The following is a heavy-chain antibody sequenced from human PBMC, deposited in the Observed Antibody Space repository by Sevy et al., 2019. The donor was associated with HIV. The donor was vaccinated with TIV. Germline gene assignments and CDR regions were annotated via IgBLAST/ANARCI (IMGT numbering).Heavy chain of an antibody. D-gene: IGHD3-3*01. J-gene: IGHJ6*02. CDR2: IKQDGSEK. Sequence: GGSLRLSCAASGFTFSSYWMSWVRQAPGKGLEWVANIKQDGSEKYYVDSVKGRFTISRDNAKNSLYLQMNSLRAEDTAVYYCARDPRDDFWSGNYGMDVWVQGTTVTVSS. CDR3: ARDPRDDFWSGNYGMDV. V-gene: IGHV3-7*01. CDR1: GFTFSSYW.